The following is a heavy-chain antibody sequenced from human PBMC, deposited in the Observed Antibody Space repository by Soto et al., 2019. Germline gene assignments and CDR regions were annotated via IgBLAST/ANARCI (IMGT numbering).Heavy chain of an antibody. CDR3: VKECESVAPHWYYDL. CDR2: ILNDGRDE. CDR1: GFSFSTYG. D-gene: IGHD2-21*01. Sequence: QVQLVESGGGVVQPGRSLRLSCAASGFSFSTYGMHWVRQAPGKGLEWVAVILNDGRDESLADSVKGRFTISRDNSKNMVYLQMNSLRVEDTAMYYCVKECESVAPHWYYDLWGRGTLVTVSS. V-gene: IGHV3-30*18. J-gene: IGHJ2*01.